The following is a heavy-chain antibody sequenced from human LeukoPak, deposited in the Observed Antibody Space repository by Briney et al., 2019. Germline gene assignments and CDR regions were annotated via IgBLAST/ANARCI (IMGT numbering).Heavy chain of an antibody. D-gene: IGHD3-10*02. Sequence: GGSLRLSCAASGFTFSSYAMSWVRQAPGKGLEWVSAISGSGGSTYYADSVKGRFTISRDKSKNSLYLQLNSLRAEDTAVYYCAELGITMIGGVWGKGTTVTISS. CDR2: ISGSGGST. CDR3: AELGITMIGGV. J-gene: IGHJ6*04. V-gene: IGHV3-23*01. CDR1: GFTFSSYA.